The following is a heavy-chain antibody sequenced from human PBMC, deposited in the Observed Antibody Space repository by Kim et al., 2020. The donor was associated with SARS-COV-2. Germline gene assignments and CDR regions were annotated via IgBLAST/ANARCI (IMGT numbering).Heavy chain of an antibody. D-gene: IGHD3-10*01. CDR3: ATSPQLDYYGSGSYYTPPYYFDY. V-gene: IGHV3-23*01. J-gene: IGHJ4*02. CDR2: ISGSGGST. Sequence: GGSLRLSCAASGFTFSSYAMSWVRQAPGKGLEWVSAISGSGGSTYYADSVKGRFTISRDNSKNTLYLQMNSLRAEDTAVYYCATSPQLDYYGSGSYYTPPYYFDYWGQGTLVTVSS. CDR1: GFTFSSYA.